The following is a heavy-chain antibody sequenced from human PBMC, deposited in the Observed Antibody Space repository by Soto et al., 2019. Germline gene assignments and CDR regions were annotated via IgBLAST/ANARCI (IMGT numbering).Heavy chain of an antibody. Sequence: GESLKISCQGSGYSFTSYWIVLVRQMPGKGLEWMGIIYPGDSDTRYSPSFQGQVTISADKSISTAYLQWSSLKASDTAMYYCASSMATIFDYWGQGTLVTVSS. CDR3: ASSMATIFDY. CDR1: GYSFTSYW. CDR2: IYPGDSDT. V-gene: IGHV5-51*01. D-gene: IGHD5-12*01. J-gene: IGHJ4*02.